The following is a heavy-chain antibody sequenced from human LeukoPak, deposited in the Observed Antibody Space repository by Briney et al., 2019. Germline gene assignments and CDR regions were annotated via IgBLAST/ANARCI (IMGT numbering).Heavy chain of an antibody. CDR1: GFTFSSYS. Sequence: GGSLRLSCAASGFTFSSYSMNWVRQAPGKGLEWVSYISSSSSTIYYADSVKGRFTISRDNAKNSLYLQMNSLRAEDTAVYYCAREIVGWRAGSGRPNAFDIWGQGTMVTVSS. J-gene: IGHJ3*02. CDR2: ISSSSSTI. CDR3: AREIVGWRAGSGRPNAFDI. D-gene: IGHD3-10*01. V-gene: IGHV3-48*01.